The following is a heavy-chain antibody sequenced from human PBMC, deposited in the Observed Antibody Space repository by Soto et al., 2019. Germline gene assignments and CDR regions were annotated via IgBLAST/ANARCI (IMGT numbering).Heavy chain of an antibody. CDR1: GFTFSSYA. D-gene: IGHD2-15*01. J-gene: IGHJ6*02. CDR3: ARVPYIWRTGGSSYTYVIGYGMDV. V-gene: IGHV3-30-3*01. CDR2: ISYDGSNK. Sequence: PGGSLRLSCAASGFTFSSYAMHWVRQAPGKVLEWVAVISYDGSNKYYADSVKGRFTISRDDSKNTPYLQMNSVGAEDTTVYYCARVPYIWRTGGSSYTYVIGYGMDVWGQGTTVTVSS.